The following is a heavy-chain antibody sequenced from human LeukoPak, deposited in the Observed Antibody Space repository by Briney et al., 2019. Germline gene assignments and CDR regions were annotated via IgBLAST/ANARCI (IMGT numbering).Heavy chain of an antibody. CDR1: GFTFDHYG. Sequence: PGGSLRLSCVASGFTFDHYGMHWVRQAPGKGLGWLAVLWHDGSSQYYADSVKGRFTISRDNSMNTLYLQMNSLRAEDTAVYYCAKDAQRGFDYSNSLESWGQGTLVTVSS. CDR2: LWHDGSSQ. V-gene: IGHV3-33*06. J-gene: IGHJ5*01. D-gene: IGHD4-11*01. CDR3: AKDAQRGFDYSNSLES.